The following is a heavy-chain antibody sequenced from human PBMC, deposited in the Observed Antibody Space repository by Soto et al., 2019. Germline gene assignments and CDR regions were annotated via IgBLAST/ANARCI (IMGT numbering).Heavy chain of an antibody. Sequence: PGGSLRLSCAASGFTFSSYAMHWVRQAPGKGLEWVAVISYDGSNKYYADSVKGRFTISRDNSKNTLYLQMNSLRAEDTAVYYCARDHAVTAAYYYYGMDVWGQGTTVTVSS. CDR1: GFTFSSYA. V-gene: IGHV3-30-3*01. CDR3: ARDHAVTAAYYYYGMDV. J-gene: IGHJ6*02. CDR2: ISYDGSNK. D-gene: IGHD2-21*02.